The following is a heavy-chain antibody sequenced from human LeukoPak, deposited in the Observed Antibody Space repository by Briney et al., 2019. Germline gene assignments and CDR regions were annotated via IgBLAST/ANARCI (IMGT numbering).Heavy chain of an antibody. J-gene: IGHJ3*02. Sequence: GESLKISCKGSGYSFTSYWIGWVRQMHGKGLEWLGIINPGDSDTRYSPSFQGQVTISADKSISTAYLQWSSLKASDTAMYYCARMNSGSYFDAFDIWGQGTMVTVSS. CDR2: INPGDSDT. D-gene: IGHD1-26*01. CDR3: ARMNSGSYFDAFDI. CDR1: GYSFTSYW. V-gene: IGHV5-51*01.